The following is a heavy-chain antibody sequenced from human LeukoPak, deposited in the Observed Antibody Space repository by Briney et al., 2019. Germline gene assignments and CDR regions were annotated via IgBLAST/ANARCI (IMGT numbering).Heavy chain of an antibody. J-gene: IGHJ4*02. CDR2: IYYSGNT. D-gene: IGHD3-22*01. CDR1: GDSISTTSYY. Sequence: PSETLSLTCTVSGDSISTTSYYWGWIRQPPGKGLEWLGSIYYSGNTYYNPSLKSRVTISVDMSKNRFSLNLYSVTAADTAVFYCARSYYYDYRQIDYWGQGTLVTVSS. CDR3: ARSYYYDYRQIDY. V-gene: IGHV4-39*01.